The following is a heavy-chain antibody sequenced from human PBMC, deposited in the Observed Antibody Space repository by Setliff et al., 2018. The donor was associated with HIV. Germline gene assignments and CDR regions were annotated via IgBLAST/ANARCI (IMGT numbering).Heavy chain of an antibody. CDR3: ARPSFGSSSWKNDAFDI. V-gene: IGHV1-2*06. Sequence: ASVKVSCKASGYTFTGYYMHWVRQAPGQGLEWMGRINPNSGGTNYAQKFQGRVTMTRDTSISTAYMELSRLRSDDMAVYYCARPSFGSSSWKNDAFDIWGQGTMVTVS. J-gene: IGHJ3*02. D-gene: IGHD6-13*01. CDR1: GYTFTGYY. CDR2: INPNSGGT.